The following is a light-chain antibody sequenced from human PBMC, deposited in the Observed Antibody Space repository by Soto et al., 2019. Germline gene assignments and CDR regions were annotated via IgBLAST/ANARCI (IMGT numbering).Light chain of an antibody. CDR2: DAS. J-gene: IGKJ3*01. V-gene: IGKV1-39*01. Sequence: DVQMTQSPPSLSASVGDRVTITCRASQTIDRSLNWYQQKPGKAPKLLIYDASNLQSGVPSRFSGSGSGTDFTLPIGSLQPEVLATYSCKQSHSLPSPSGPGTKGDIK. CDR3: KQSHSLPSP. CDR1: QTIDRS.